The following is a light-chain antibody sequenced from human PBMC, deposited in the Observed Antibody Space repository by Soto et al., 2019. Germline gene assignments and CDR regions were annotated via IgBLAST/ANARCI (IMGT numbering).Light chain of an antibody. J-gene: IGLJ7*01. CDR2: RSN. CDR3: AAWDDSLSGWV. CDR1: SSNIGSNY. V-gene: IGLV1-47*01. Sequence: QSVLTQPPSASGTPGQRVTISCSGSSSNIGSNYVYWYQQLPGTAPKLLIYRSNQRPSGVPDRFSGSKSGTSASLAISGLRSADEADYYCAAWDDSLSGWVFGGGTQLTVL.